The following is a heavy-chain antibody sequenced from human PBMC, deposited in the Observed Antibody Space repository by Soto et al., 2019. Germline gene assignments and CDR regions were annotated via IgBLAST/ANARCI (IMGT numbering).Heavy chain of an antibody. V-gene: IGHV3-30-3*01. CDR3: ARSEMGYRNGYYYFGMDV. CDR2: ISNDGGNK. CDR1: GFTFNYYA. Sequence: QVQLVESGGGVVQPGRSLRLSFAASGFTFNYYAMHWVRQAPGKGLEWVAVISNDGGNKYYADSVQGRFTISRDNSKNTLDLQMNSLRAEDTAVYYCARSEMGYRNGYYYFGMDVWGQGTTVTVSS. D-gene: IGHD5-18*01. J-gene: IGHJ6*02.